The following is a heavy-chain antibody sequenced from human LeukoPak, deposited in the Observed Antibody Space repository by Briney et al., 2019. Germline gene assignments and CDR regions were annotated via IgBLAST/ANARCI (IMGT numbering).Heavy chain of an antibody. D-gene: IGHD6-19*01. V-gene: IGHV3-23*01. CDR3: AREDDSSGWYSGAYYYYGMDV. CDR1: GFTFSSSA. J-gene: IGHJ6*02. Sequence: GGSLRLSCAASGFTFSSSAMSRVRQVPGKGLEWVSGISASGGSTYYADSVRGRFTISRDNAKNSLYLQMNSLRAEDTAVYYCAREDDSSGWYSGAYYYYGMDVWGQGTTVTVSS. CDR2: ISASGGST.